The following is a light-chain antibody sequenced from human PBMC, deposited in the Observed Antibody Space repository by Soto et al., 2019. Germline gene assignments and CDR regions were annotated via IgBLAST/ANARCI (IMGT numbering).Light chain of an antibody. J-gene: IGLJ1*01. CDR2: EVS. V-gene: IGLV2-14*01. CDR3: SSYTSNHTPV. Sequence: QSVLTQPASVSGSPGQSITISCTGTSSDVGGYHYVSWYQQHPGKVPKVMIYEVSNRPSGVSNRFSGSKSGNTASLTISGLQAEDEADYYCSSYTSNHTPVFGTGTKVTVL. CDR1: SSDVGGYHY.